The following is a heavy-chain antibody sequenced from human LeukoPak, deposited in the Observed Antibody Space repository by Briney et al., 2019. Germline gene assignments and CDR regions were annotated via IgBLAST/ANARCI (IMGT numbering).Heavy chain of an antibody. Sequence: PSETLSLTCTVSGGSIGSSSYYWGWIRQPPGKGLEWIGSIYYSGSTYYNPSLKSRVTISVDTSKNQFSLKLSSVTAADTAVYYCARRVDYYGSGSQNWFDPWGQGTLVTVSS. J-gene: IGHJ5*02. CDR1: GGSIGSSSYY. CDR3: ARRVDYYGSGSQNWFDP. CDR2: IYYSGST. D-gene: IGHD3-10*01. V-gene: IGHV4-39*01.